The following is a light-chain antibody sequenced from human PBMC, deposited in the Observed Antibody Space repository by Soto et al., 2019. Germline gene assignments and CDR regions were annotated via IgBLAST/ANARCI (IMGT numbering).Light chain of an antibody. CDR2: DVT. V-gene: IGLV2-8*01. CDR3: SSYAGNSRV. J-gene: IGLJ2*01. CDR1: SSDVGGYNY. Sequence: QSALTQPPSASGSPGQSVTISCTGTSSDVGGYNYVSWYQQLPGKAPKLIIYDVTKRPSGVPDRFSGSKSGNTASLTVSGLQAEDAADYYCSSYAGNSRVLGGGTKLTVL.